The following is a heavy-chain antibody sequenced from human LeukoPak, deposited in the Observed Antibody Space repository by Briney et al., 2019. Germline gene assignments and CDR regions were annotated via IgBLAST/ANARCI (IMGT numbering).Heavy chain of an antibody. D-gene: IGHD5-12*01. CDR1: GFTFSSYS. CDR3: ARDSGDSGYAYYYYYGMDV. J-gene: IGHJ6*02. V-gene: IGHV3-21*04. CDR2: ISSSSSYI. Sequence: GGSLRLSCAASGFTFSSYSMNWVRQAPGKGLEWVSSISSSSSYIYYADSVKGRFTISRDNAKNSLSLQMNSLRAEDTAVYYCARDSGDSGYAYYYYYGMDVWGQGTTVTVSS.